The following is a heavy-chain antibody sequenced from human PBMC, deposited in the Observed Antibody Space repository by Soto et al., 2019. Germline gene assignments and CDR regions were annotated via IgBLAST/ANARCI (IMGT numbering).Heavy chain of an antibody. J-gene: IGHJ4*02. CDR1: GFTFTSSA. D-gene: IGHD6-13*01. Sequence: ASVKVSCKASGFTFTSSAVQWVRQARGQRLEWIGWIVVGSGNTNYAQKFQERVTITRDMSTSTAYMELSSLRSEDTAVYYCAAGPVYSSSWYQFFDYWGQGTLVTVSS. V-gene: IGHV1-58*01. CDR2: IVVGSGNT. CDR3: AAGPVYSSSWYQFFDY.